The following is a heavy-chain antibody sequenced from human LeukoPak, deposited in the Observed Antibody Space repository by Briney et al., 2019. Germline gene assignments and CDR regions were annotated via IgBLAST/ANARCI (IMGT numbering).Heavy chain of an antibody. D-gene: IGHD3-3*01. V-gene: IGHV1-69*04. CDR2: IIPILGIA. Sequence: GASVKVSCKASGGTFSSYAISWVRQAPGQGLEWMGRIIPILGIANYAQKFQGRVTITADESTSTAYMELSSLRSEDTAVYYCARDRGGYDFLGNWFDPWGQGTLVTVSS. CDR1: GGTFSSYA. J-gene: IGHJ5*02. CDR3: ARDRGGYDFLGNWFDP.